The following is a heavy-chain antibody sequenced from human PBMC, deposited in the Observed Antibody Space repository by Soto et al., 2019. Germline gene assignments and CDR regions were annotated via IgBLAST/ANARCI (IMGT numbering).Heavy chain of an antibody. J-gene: IGHJ6*02. CDR1: GYTFTSYY. D-gene: IGHD1-7*01. CDR3: ARAGRNHPITGTTFYYYYGMDV. V-gene: IGHV1-46*01. CDR2: INPSGGST. Sequence: ASVKVSCKASGYTFTSYYMHWVRQAPGQGLEWMGLINPSGGSTNYAQKFRGRVTMTRDTSTSTVYMELSSLRSEDTAVYYCARAGRNHPITGTTFYYYYGMDVWGQGTTVTVSS.